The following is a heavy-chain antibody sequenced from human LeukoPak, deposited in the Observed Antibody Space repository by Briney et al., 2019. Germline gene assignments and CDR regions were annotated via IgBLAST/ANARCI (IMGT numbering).Heavy chain of an antibody. CDR1: GFRFTTYW. Sequence: GGSLRLSCAASGFRFTTYWMTWVRQAPGKGLEWVANIKEDGSDEHYVDSVKGRFTISRDNSKNTLYLQMNSLRAEDTAVYYCARDTAYYYGSGSFKGMDVWGQGTTVTVSS. D-gene: IGHD3-10*01. J-gene: IGHJ6*02. CDR2: IKEDGSDE. CDR3: ARDTAYYYGSGSFKGMDV. V-gene: IGHV3-7*01.